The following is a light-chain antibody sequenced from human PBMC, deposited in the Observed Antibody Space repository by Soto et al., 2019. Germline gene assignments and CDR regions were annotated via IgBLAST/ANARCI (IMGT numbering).Light chain of an antibody. V-gene: IGLV2-14*01. CDR2: EVT. J-gene: IGLJ2*01. CDR1: SSDIGGYNY. CDR3: SSYTSSTTVI. Sequence: QSVLAQPASVSGSPGQSITIPCTGTSSDIGGYNYLSWYQQHPGKAPKLMLYEVTNRPSGVSNRFSGSKSGNTASLTISGLHADDEADYYCSSYTSSTTVIFGGRTQLTVL.